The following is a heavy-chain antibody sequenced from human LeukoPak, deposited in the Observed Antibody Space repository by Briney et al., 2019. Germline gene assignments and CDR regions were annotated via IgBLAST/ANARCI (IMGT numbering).Heavy chain of an antibody. Sequence: ASVKVPCKASGYTFTSYGISWVRQAPGQGLEWMGWISTHNGDTNYAQKFQGRVIMTTDTSMSTAYMEMRSLRSDDTAVYYCARDTTTFDPWGQGTLVTVSS. CDR3: ARDTTTFDP. V-gene: IGHV1-18*01. CDR1: GYTFTSYG. D-gene: IGHD2/OR15-2a*01. J-gene: IGHJ5*02. CDR2: ISTHNGDT.